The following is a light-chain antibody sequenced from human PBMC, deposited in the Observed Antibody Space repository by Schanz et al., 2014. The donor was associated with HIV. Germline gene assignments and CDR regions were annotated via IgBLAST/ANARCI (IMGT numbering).Light chain of an antibody. CDR1: QSISSSL. Sequence: IVLTQSPGTLSLSPGERGTLSCRASQSISSSLLAWYQKKPGQAPRLLIYGASTRAAGIPARFSGSGSGTEFTLTISRLEPEDSAVYYCQQYGSSPTFGQGTRVEIK. CDR3: QQYGSSPT. CDR2: GAS. V-gene: IGKV3-20*01. J-gene: IGKJ1*01.